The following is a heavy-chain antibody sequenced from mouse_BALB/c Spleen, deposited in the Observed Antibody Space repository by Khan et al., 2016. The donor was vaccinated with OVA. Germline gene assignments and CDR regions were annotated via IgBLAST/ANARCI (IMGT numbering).Heavy chain of an antibody. CDR1: GFTFSDAW. J-gene: IGHJ4*01. CDR3: TSIFNTLYDYSLDY. D-gene: IGHD1-3*01. Sequence: EVKLEESGGGLVQPGGSMKLSCAASGFTFSDAWMDWVRQSPEKGLEWVAEIRGKVNNHGTYYAESVKGRFTISRDDSKSSVYLQMDSLRAEDTGIYYCTSIFNTLYDYSLDYWGQGTSVTVSS. V-gene: IGHV6-6*01. CDR2: IRGKVNNHGT.